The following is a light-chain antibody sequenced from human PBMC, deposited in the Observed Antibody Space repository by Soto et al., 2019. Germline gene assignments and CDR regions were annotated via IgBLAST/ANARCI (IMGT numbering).Light chain of an antibody. CDR1: QSISSF. V-gene: IGKV3-11*01. CDR3: QQRSYWPLT. Sequence: ETVFTQSPATLSFSPGERATLSCRASQSISSFLAWYQQKPGQAPRLLIYDASNRATGIPARFSGSGSGTDFTLTISSLEPEDFAVYYCQQRSYWPLTFGGGTKVDIK. J-gene: IGKJ4*01. CDR2: DAS.